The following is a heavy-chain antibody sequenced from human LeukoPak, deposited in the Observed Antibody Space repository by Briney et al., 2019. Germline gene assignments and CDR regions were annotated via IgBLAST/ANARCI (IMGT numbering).Heavy chain of an antibody. CDR1: AATLTIFH. D-gene: IGHD7-27*01. CDR3: ATGDHSFDN. J-gene: IGHJ4*02. CDR2: YSSGTT. V-gene: IGHV4-4*07. Sequence: SETLSLNSSVYAATLTIFHWNWLRQPAGKGLEWIGRYSSGTTTHNPSLKSQFTMSIDTSKKQISLKVTSMTPADTALYYCATGDHSFDNWGQGILVTVTP.